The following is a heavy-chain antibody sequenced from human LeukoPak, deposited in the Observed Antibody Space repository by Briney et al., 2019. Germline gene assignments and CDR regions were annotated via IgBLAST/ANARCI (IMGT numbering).Heavy chain of an antibody. D-gene: IGHD3-22*01. Sequence: SETLSLTCTVSGGSISSYYWSWIRQPPGKGLEWIGYIYYSGSTNYNPSLKSRVTISVDTSKNQFSLKLSSVTAADTAVYYCARHYYDRSGLDAFDIWGQGTMVTVSS. J-gene: IGHJ3*02. CDR1: GGSISSYY. V-gene: IGHV4-59*08. CDR2: IYYSGST. CDR3: ARHYYDRSGLDAFDI.